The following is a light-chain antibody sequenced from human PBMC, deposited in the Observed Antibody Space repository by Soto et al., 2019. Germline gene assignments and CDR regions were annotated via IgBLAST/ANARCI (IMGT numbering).Light chain of an antibody. CDR3: SAYTLTHALV. Sequence: QSVLTQPASVSGSPGQSITISCTGTSSDVGGFNYVSWFQQHPGKAPKLMIYEVSHRPSGVSHRFSGSRSGNTASLTISGLQAEDEADYYCSAYTLTHALVFGTGTKVTVL. CDR1: SSDVGGFNY. CDR2: EVS. J-gene: IGLJ1*01. V-gene: IGLV2-14*01.